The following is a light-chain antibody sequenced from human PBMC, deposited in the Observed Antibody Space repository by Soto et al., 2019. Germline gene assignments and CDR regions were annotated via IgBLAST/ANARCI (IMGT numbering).Light chain of an antibody. CDR1: QSVSNSF. CDR3: HQRQSWPRT. V-gene: IGKV3-20*01. CDR2: GVS. J-gene: IGKJ1*01. Sequence: ESVLTQSPGTLSLSPGERATLSCRASQSVSNSFFAWYQQKPGQAPRLLIYGVSSRATGIPDRFSGSGSGTDFTLTISRLEPEDFAVYYCHQRQSWPRTFGQGTTVDI.